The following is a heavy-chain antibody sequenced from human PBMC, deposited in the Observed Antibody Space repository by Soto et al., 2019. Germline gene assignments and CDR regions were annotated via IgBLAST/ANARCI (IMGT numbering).Heavy chain of an antibody. Sequence: QVHLQESGPGLVKPSETLSLTCTVSGGSISSYYWSWIRQPPGKGLEWIGYIYYSGRTNYSPSLKSRVTISVDTSKNQFSLKLSSVTAADTAVYYCARVFLGYPDYWGQGTLVTVSS. CDR2: IYYSGRT. V-gene: IGHV4-59*01. D-gene: IGHD2-2*03. J-gene: IGHJ4*02. CDR3: ARVFLGYPDY. CDR1: GGSISSYY.